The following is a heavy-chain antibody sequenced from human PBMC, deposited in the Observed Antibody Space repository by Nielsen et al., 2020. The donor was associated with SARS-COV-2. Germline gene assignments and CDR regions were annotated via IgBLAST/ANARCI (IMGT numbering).Heavy chain of an antibody. CDR3: AKDRRGTNDC. Sequence: GESLKISCAASGFTFRNYGVTWVRQPPGKGLEWVSSISGSGDSTYYADSVEGRFTISRDNSKNTLFLQMNSLRAGDTALYYCAKDRRGTNDCWGQGTLVTVSS. CDR1: GFTFRNYG. V-gene: IGHV3-23*01. CDR2: ISGSGDST. D-gene: IGHD3-16*01. J-gene: IGHJ4*02.